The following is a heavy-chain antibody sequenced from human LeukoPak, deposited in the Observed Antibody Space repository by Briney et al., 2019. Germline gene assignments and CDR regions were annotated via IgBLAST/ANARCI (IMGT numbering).Heavy chain of an antibody. CDR3: ARALGGLWRSGGDY. CDR1: GYTFTGYY. CDR2: INPNSGGT. V-gene: IGHV1-2*02. J-gene: IGHJ4*02. Sequence: ASVKVSCKASGYTFTGYYMHWVRQAPGLGLEWMGWINPNSGGTNYAQKFQGRVTMTRDTSISTAYMELSRLRSDDTAVYYCARALGGLWRSGGDYWGQGTLVTVSS. D-gene: IGHD2-21*01.